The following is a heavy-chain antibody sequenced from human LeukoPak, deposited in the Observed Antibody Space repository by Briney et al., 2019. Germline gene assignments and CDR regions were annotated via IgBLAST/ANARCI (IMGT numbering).Heavy chain of an antibody. CDR1: GFIFSTYS. V-gene: IGHV3-30-3*01. D-gene: IGHD3-22*01. Sequence: GGSLRLSCAASGFIFSTYSMHWVRQAPGKGLEWVAVISYDGANKYYADSVKGRFTISRDNSRNTLYLQMNSLRDDDTAIYYCARGGLVVVETPCFDYWGGGTRVAVSS. CDR2: ISYDGANK. CDR3: ARGGLVVVETPCFDY. J-gene: IGHJ4*02.